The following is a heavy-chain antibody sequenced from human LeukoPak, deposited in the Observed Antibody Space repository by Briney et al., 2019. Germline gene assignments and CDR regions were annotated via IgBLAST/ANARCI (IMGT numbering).Heavy chain of an antibody. V-gene: IGHV3-7*01. J-gene: IGHJ4*02. Sequence: PGGSLRLSCAASGFTFSSYWMSWVRQAPGKGLEWVANIKQDGSEKYYVDSVKGRFTISRDNAKNSLYLQMNSLRAGDTAVYYCARGGAVRQPLFDYWGQGTLVTVSS. CDR2: IKQDGSEK. D-gene: IGHD6-25*01. CDR3: ARGGAVRQPLFDY. CDR1: GFTFSSYW.